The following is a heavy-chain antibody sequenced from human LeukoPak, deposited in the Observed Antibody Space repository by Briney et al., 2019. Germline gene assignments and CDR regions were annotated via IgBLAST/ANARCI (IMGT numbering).Heavy chain of an antibody. CDR2: IYHSGGT. V-gene: IGHV4-61*01. Sequence: SETLSLTCTVSGGSVSSGRYYWSWIRQPPGKGLEWIGYIYHSGGTYYNPSLKSRVTISVDTSKNQFSLKLSSVTAADTAVYYCARGGYSGYDYDAFDIWGQGTMVTVSS. D-gene: IGHD5-12*01. J-gene: IGHJ3*02. CDR3: ARGGYSGYDYDAFDI. CDR1: GGSVSSGRYY.